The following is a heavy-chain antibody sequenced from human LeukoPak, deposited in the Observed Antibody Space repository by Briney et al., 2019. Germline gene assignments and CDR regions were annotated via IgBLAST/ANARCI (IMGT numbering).Heavy chain of an antibody. D-gene: IGHD2-2*01. CDR1: GIYW. V-gene: IGHV3-74*01. J-gene: IGHJ4*02. CDR3: VSFYETY. CDR2: IDSDGSWT. Sequence: GGTLRLSCAASGIYWMHWVRQAPGKGLVWVSHIDSDGSWTSYADSVKGRFTISKDNAKNTVYLQMNNLRAEDTAVYYCVSFYETYWGRGTLVTVSS.